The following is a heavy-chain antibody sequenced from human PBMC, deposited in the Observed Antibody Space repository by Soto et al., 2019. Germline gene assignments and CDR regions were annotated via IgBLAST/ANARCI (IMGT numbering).Heavy chain of an antibody. CDR3: ARDMVRGVMSGMDV. D-gene: IGHD3-10*01. V-gene: IGHV3-21*01. J-gene: IGHJ6*02. CDR1: GFTFSSYS. CDR2: ISSSSSYI. Sequence: EVQLVESGGGLVKPGGSLRLSCAASGFTFSSYSMNWVRQAPGKGLEWVSSISSSSSYIYYADSVKGRFTISRDNAKNSLYMQMNSLRAEDTAVYYCARDMVRGVMSGMDVWGQGPTVTVSS.